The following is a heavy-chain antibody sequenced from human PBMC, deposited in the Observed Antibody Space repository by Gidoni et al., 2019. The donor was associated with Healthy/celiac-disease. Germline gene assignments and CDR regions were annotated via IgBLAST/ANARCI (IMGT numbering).Heavy chain of an antibody. J-gene: IGHJ4*02. CDR3: SHSFGSSSWLN. CDR1: RSSLSTSGVG. D-gene: IGHD6-13*01. V-gene: IGHV2-5*02. CDR2: IYWDDDK. Sequence: QITLKEPGPTLVKRTQTLTLTRTLSRSSLSTSGVGVGWIRQPPGKAREWLAVIYWDDDKCYSRSLKSRLTSTKDTSKNQVVLTMTNMDPVDTATYFCSHSFGSSSWLNWGQGTLVTVSS.